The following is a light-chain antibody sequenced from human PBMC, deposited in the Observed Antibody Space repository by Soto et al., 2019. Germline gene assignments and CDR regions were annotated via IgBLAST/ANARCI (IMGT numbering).Light chain of an antibody. V-gene: IGKV1-39*01. CDR2: AAS. CDR3: QQYDSILGT. J-gene: IGKJ1*01. CDR1: QSISSY. Sequence: DIQMTQSPSSLSASVGDRVTITCRASQSISSYLNWYQQKPGKAPKLLIYAASSLQSGVPSRFSGSGSGTEFTLTISNLQPDDFATYYCQQYDSILGTFGPGTKVDIK.